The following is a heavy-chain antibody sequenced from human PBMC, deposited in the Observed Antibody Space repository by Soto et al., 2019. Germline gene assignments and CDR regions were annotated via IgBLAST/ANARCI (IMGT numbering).Heavy chain of an antibody. Sequence: EVQLVESGGGLVQPGGSLRLSCAASGFTFSSYSMNWVRQAPGKGLEWVSYISSSSSTIYYADSVKGRFTISRDNAKNSLYLQMNSLRAEDTAVYYCARDNGYCSGGSCYRDAFDIWGQGTMVTVSS. CDR3: ARDNGYCSGGSCYRDAFDI. CDR2: ISSSSSTI. D-gene: IGHD2-15*01. J-gene: IGHJ3*02. V-gene: IGHV3-48*01. CDR1: GFTFSSYS.